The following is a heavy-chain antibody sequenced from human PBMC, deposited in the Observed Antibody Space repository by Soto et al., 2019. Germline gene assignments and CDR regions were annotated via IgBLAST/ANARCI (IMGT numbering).Heavy chain of an antibody. CDR1: GFTFSNYA. CDR2: ISYDGDNK. V-gene: IGHV3-30-3*01. J-gene: IGHJ4*02. D-gene: IGHD6-19*01. CDR3: AKGIPVAVTDY. Sequence: QVQLVESGGGVVQPGRSLRLSCAASGFTFSNYAMHWVRQAPGKGLEWVAVISYDGDNKYYADSVKGRFTISRDSSKNTLYLQMNSLRIEDTAVYYCAKGIPVAVTDYWGQGTLVTVSS.